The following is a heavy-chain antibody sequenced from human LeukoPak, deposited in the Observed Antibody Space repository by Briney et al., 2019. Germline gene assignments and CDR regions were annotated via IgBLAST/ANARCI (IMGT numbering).Heavy chain of an antibody. J-gene: IGHJ5*02. CDR1: GFTFSSYE. V-gene: IGHV3-48*03. CDR3: ASQGLFDP. CDR2: ISSSSSTI. Sequence: PGGSLRLSCAASGFTFSSYEMNWVRQAPGKGLEWVSYISSSSSTIYYADSVKGRFTISRDNAKNSLYLQMNSLRAEDTAVYYCASQGLFDPWGQGTLVTVSS.